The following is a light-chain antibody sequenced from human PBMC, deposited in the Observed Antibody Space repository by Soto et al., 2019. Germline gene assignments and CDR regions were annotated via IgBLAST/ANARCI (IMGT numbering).Light chain of an antibody. CDR3: QQFHYWWT. J-gene: IGKJ1*01. V-gene: IGKV3-11*01. Sequence: ENVLTQSPVTLSLSPGERATLSCRASQSISVYLAWYQQKPGQAPRLLIYDGSIRATDIPDRFTGSGSGTDFTLTISSLQSEDFAFYYCQQFHYWWTFGQGTKVDIK. CDR2: DGS. CDR1: QSISVY.